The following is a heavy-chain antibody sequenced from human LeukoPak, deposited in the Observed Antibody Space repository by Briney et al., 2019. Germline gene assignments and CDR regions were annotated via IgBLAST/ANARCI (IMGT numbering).Heavy chain of an antibody. V-gene: IGHV4-39*02. CDR1: GGSISSSSYY. Sequence: SETLSLTCTVSGGSISSSSYYWGWTRQPPGKGLEWIGSIYYSGSTYYNPSLKSRVTISVDTSKNQFSLKLSSVTAADTAMYYCVRDHVSPGLSNWFDPWGQGTLVTVSS. J-gene: IGHJ5*02. D-gene: IGHD3-16*01. CDR2: IYYSGST. CDR3: VRDHVSPGLSNWFDP.